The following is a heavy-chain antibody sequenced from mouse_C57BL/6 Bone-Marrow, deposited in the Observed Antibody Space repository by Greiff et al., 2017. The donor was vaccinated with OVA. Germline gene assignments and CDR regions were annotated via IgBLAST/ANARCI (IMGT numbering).Heavy chain of an antibody. CDR3: ARRTLWLRRPRYFDV. J-gene: IGHJ1*03. Sequence: EVKLTESGGDLVKPGGSLKLSCAASGFTFSSYGMSWVRQTPDKRPEWVATISRGGSYTYHPDSVKGRCTISRDNAKNTLHLQMNSLKSEATAMYYCARRTLWLRRPRYFDVWGTGTTVTVSS. V-gene: IGHV5-6*02. CDR1: GFTFSSYG. D-gene: IGHD2-2*01. CDR2: ISRGGSYT.